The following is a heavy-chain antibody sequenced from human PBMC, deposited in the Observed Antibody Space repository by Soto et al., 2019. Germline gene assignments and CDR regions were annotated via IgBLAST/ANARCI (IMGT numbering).Heavy chain of an antibody. CDR1: GFTFSSYS. CDR3: ARDLANWAPPSAFDI. D-gene: IGHD7-27*01. V-gene: IGHV3-21*01. Sequence: GGSLRLSCAASGFTFSSYSMNWVRQAPGKGLEWVSSISSSSSYIYYADSVKGRFTISRDNAKNSLYLQMNSLRAEDTAVYYCARDLANWAPPSAFDIWGQGTMVTVSS. J-gene: IGHJ3*02. CDR2: ISSSSSYI.